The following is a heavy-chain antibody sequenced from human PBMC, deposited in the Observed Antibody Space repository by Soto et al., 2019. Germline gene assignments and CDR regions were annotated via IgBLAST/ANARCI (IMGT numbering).Heavy chain of an antibody. J-gene: IGHJ6*03. CDR3: AKRGVVGTPYYYFFYMDA. CDR1: GFTFSSYA. Sequence: GGSLRLSCAASGFTFSSYAMSWVRQAPGKGLEWVASISGDGGTTYYADSVKGRFTISRDKSKDTLYLQVNSLRVEDTAVYYCAKRGVVGTPYYYFFYMDAWGTGTTVTVSS. D-gene: IGHD1-7*01. CDR2: ISGDGGTT. V-gene: IGHV3-23*01.